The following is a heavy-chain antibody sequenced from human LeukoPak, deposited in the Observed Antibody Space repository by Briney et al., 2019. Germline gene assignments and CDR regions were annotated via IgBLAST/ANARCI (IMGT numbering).Heavy chain of an antibody. CDR3: AKDTDKWLVDAFDI. Sequence: GGSLRLSCAASGFTFSSHWMHWVRQAPGKGLVWVSHIKSDGSGTSYADSVKGRFTISRDNAKDTLYLQMNSLRAEDTAVYYCAKDTDKWLVDAFDIWGQGTMVTVSS. D-gene: IGHD6-19*01. J-gene: IGHJ3*02. CDR1: GFTFSSHW. CDR2: IKSDGSGT. V-gene: IGHV3-74*01.